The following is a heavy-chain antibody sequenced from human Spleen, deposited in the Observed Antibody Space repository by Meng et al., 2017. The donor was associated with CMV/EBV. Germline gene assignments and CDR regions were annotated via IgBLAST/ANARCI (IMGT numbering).Heavy chain of an antibody. CDR3: ARDNGSHSFWSGYYGGNWFDP. J-gene: IGHJ5*02. CDR2: ISPDGMTT. Sequence: GESLKISCVASTLRFSDYAMHWVRQAPGKGLEWVADISPDGMTTFYADSVKGRLTISRDNSKNTLYLQMSVVQVEDTAVYYCARDNGSHSFWSGYYGGNWFDPWGQGTLVTVSS. D-gene: IGHD3-3*01. CDR1: TLRFSDYA. V-gene: IGHV3-30*04.